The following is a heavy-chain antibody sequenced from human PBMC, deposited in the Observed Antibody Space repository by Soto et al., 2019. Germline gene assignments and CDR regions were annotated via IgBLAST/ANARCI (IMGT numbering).Heavy chain of an antibody. CDR3: ARGYSYGFSDP. D-gene: IGHD5-18*01. CDR2: IYYSGST. V-gene: IGHV4-59*08. Sequence: SETLSLTCTVFGGSISNYYRIWIRQPPGKGLEWIGYIYYSGSTNYNPSLKSRVTISVDTSKNQFSLKLSSVTAADTAVYYCARGYSYGFSDPWGQGTLVTVSS. J-gene: IGHJ5*02. CDR1: GGSISNYY.